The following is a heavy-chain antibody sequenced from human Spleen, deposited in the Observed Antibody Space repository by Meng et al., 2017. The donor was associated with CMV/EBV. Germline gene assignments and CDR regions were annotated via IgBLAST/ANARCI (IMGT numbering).Heavy chain of an antibody. J-gene: IGHJ4*02. V-gene: IGHV3-23*03. CDR3: AKVTTGPWYFDL. CDR1: GLTFSSYA. CDR2: IYSGGTTT. Sequence: ESLKISCAASGLTFSSYAMSWVRQAPGKGLEWVSLIYSGGTTTYYADSVKGRFTISRDNSKNTLYLQMNSLRAEDTAVYYCAKVTTGPWYFDLWGQGTLVTVSS. D-gene: IGHD4-11*01.